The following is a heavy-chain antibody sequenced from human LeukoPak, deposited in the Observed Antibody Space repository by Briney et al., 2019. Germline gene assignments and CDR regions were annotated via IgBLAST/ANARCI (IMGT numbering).Heavy chain of an antibody. Sequence: PGGSLRLSCAASGFNFNIYTMSWVRQAQGKGLEWISAVGIGGTRYYADSVKGRFTISRDNSANTVSLQVDSLRADDTAMYYCAKMRGMPREAYHFDRWGQGTLVAVSS. CDR1: GFNFNIYT. D-gene: IGHD1-26*01. V-gene: IGHV3-23*01. CDR2: VGIGGTR. CDR3: AKMRGMPREAYHFDR. J-gene: IGHJ4*02.